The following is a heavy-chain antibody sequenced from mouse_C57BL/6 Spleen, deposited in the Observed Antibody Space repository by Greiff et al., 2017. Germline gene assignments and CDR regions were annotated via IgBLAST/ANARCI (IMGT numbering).Heavy chain of an antibody. Sequence: VQLQQSGAELMRPGASVTLSCKASGYTFTDYEMHWVKQTPVHGLEWIGAIDPETGGTAYNQKFKGKAILTADKSSSTAYMELRSLTSEDSAVYYCTRNGYHLYYFDYWGQGTTLTVSS. CDR1: GYTFTDYE. J-gene: IGHJ2*01. CDR3: TRNGYHLYYFDY. CDR2: IDPETGGT. D-gene: IGHD2-2*01. V-gene: IGHV1-15*01.